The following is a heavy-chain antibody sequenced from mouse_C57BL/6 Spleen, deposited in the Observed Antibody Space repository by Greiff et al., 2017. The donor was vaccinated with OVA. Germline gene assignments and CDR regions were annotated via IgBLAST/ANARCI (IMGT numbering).Heavy chain of an antibody. Sequence: EVQLVESGEGLVKPGGSLKLSCAASGFTFSSYAMSWVRQTPEKRLEWVAYISSGGDYIYYADTVKGRFTISRDNARNTLYLQMSSLKSEDTAMDYCTRDRDQDYAMDYWGQGTSVTVSS. CDR2: ISSGGDYI. J-gene: IGHJ4*01. CDR1: GFTFSSYA. V-gene: IGHV5-9-1*02. CDR3: TRDRDQDYAMDY.